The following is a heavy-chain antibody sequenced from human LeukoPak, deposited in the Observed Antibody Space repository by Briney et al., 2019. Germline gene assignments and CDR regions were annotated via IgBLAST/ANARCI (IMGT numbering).Heavy chain of an antibody. CDR3: AKDVDYSTDY. Sequence: GGSLRLSCAASGFTFSSYGMHWVRQAPGKGLEWVAVISYDGSNKYYADSVKGRFTISRDNSKNTLYLQMNSLRAEDTAVYYCAKDVDYSTDYWGQGTLVTVSS. D-gene: IGHD4-11*01. J-gene: IGHJ4*02. V-gene: IGHV3-30*18. CDR1: GFTFSSYG. CDR2: ISYDGSNK.